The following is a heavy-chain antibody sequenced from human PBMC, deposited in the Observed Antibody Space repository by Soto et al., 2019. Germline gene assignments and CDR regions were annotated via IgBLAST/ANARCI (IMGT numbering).Heavy chain of an antibody. V-gene: IGHV1-18*03. D-gene: IGHD6-13*01. Sequence: QVQLVQSGAEVKKPGASVKVSCKASGYTFTSYGISWVRQAPGQGLEWMGWISAYNGNTNYAQNLQGRVTMTTDTSTSTASMDPRSLRSPDMAVYYCASFIIAATDPSGMDLWGQWTTVTVSS. CDR3: ASFIIAATDPSGMDL. CDR1: GYTFTSYG. CDR2: ISAYNGNT. J-gene: IGHJ6*02.